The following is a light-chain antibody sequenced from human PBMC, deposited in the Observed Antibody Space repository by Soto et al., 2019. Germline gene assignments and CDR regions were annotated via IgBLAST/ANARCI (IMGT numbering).Light chain of an antibody. V-gene: IGKV1-39*01. CDR2: ASS. Sequence: DIQMTQSPSSLSASVGDRGTISCRASQRISNYLNWYQQKIGKAPKTLIYASSTLQSGVPSRFSGSGSGTDFTLPISSLQPEDFSAYYCQQSYSNPLTFGGGTKVDIK. CDR3: QQSYSNPLT. CDR1: QRISNY. J-gene: IGKJ4*01.